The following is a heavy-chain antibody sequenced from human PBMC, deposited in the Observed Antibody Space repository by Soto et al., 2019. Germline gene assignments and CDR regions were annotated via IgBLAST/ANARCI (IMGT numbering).Heavy chain of an antibody. CDR3: AIRLCGGDCHAYYDYGMDV. D-gene: IGHD2-21*02. V-gene: IGHV1-69*06. J-gene: IGHJ6*02. CDR1: GGAFSSYA. Sequence: AASGKVSCKASGGAFSSYAISWVRQAPGQGLEWMGGIIPIFGTANYAQKFQGRVTTTADKSTSTAYMELRSLRSEDTAVYYCAIRLCGGDCHAYYDYGMDVRGQGPTVTVSS. CDR2: IIPIFGTA.